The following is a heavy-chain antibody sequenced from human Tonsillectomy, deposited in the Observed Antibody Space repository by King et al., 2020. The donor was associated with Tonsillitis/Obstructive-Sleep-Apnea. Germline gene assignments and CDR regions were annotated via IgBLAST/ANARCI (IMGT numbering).Heavy chain of an antibody. Sequence: LQLQESGPGLVKPSETLSLTCSVSVGSISSRDYYWGWIRQPPGKGLEWIASIYYNGDTYYNPSLESRVTISVDTSKNQFSLRLSSVTAADTSVYYCARHANDSNSYYFMDVWGKGTTVTVSS. CDR1: VGSISSRDYY. CDR3: ARHANDSNSYYFMDV. D-gene: IGHD2-21*02. J-gene: IGHJ6*03. CDR2: IYYNGDT. V-gene: IGHV4-39*01.